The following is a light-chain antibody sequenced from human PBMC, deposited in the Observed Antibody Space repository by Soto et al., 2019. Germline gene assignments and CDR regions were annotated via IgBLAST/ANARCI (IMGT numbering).Light chain of an antibody. V-gene: IGLV2-14*01. CDR2: EVS. Sequence: QLVLTQPASVSGSPGQSITISCTGTSSDVGGYNYVSWYQQHPGKAPKLMIYEVSNRPSGVSNRFSGSKSDYTASLTISGLQAEDEAYYYCSSYTTSSTLLVFGGGTKVTVL. J-gene: IGLJ2*01. CDR1: SSDVGGYNY. CDR3: SSYTTSSTLLV.